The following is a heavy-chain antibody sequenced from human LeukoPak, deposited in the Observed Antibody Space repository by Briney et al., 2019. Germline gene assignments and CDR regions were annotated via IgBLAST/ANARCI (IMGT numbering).Heavy chain of an antibody. Sequence: GESLKISCKGSGYSFASYWIGWVRQMPGKGPEWMGIIYPGDSDTRYSPSFQGQVTISADKSISTAYLQWSSLKASDTAMYYCARRVYSSSWYRFDPWGQGTLVTVSS. D-gene: IGHD6-13*01. V-gene: IGHV5-51*01. CDR2: IYPGDSDT. CDR3: ARRVYSSSWYRFDP. CDR1: GYSFASYW. J-gene: IGHJ5*02.